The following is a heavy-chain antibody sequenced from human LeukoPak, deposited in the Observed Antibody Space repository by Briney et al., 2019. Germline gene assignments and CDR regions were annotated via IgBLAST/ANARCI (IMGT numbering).Heavy chain of an antibody. Sequence: PGRSLRLSCAASGFTFSSYAMHWVRQAPGKGLEWVAVISYDGSNKYYADSVKGRFTISRDNSKNTLYLQMNSLRAEDTAVYYCAREPPSSSSWYREPSFDYWGQGTLVTVSS. CDR3: AREPPSSSSWYREPSFDY. D-gene: IGHD6-13*01. J-gene: IGHJ4*02. V-gene: IGHV3-30*04. CDR2: ISYDGSNK. CDR1: GFTFSSYA.